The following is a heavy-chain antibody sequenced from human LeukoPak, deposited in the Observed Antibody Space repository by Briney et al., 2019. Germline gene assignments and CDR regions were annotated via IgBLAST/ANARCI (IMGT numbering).Heavy chain of an antibody. CDR3: ARWRSGSCSD. V-gene: IGHV3-23*01. CDR2: ISGSGDST. Sequence: GGSLRLSCTASGFTFSSYAMSWVRQAPGKGLEWVSAISGSGDSTYYGDSVKGRFTISRDNSKNTLYLQMNSLKTEDTAVYYCARWRSGSCSDWGQGTLVTVSS. D-gene: IGHD2-15*01. CDR1: GFTFSSYA. J-gene: IGHJ4*02.